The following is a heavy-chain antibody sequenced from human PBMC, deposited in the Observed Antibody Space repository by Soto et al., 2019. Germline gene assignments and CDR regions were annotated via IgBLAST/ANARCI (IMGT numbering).Heavy chain of an antibody. CDR1: EGTFNSYA. CDR3: ASGASRWYPYGFDS. D-gene: IGHD6-13*01. J-gene: IGHJ4*02. Sequence: QAQVVQSGAEVRKPGSSVKLSCKASEGTFNSYAIAWVRQAPGQGLEWMGGIIPYYNTLNYAQKFQDRVTITADDSTNTAYMELSSLRSDDTAVYFCASGASRWYPYGFDSWAQGTLVTVSS. CDR2: IIPYYNTL. V-gene: IGHV1-69*01.